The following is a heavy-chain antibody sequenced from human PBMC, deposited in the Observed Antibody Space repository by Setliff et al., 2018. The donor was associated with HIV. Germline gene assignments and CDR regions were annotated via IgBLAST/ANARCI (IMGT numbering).Heavy chain of an antibody. J-gene: IGHJ5*02. D-gene: IGHD5-18*01. CDR1: GFTFSFYG. Sequence: PGGSLRLSCSASGFTFSFYGMHWVRQAPGKGLEWVALIWNDGNNKYYADFVEGRFTISRDNSKNMLYLQMSSLRPEDTAMYYCAKDPGGYIYGNPWFDQWGQGTLVTVSS. V-gene: IGHV3-30*02. CDR2: IWNDGNNK. CDR3: AKDPGGYIYGNPWFDQ.